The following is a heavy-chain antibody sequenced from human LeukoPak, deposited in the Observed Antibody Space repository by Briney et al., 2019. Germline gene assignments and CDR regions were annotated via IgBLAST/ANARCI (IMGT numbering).Heavy chain of an antibody. CDR3: ARPVLKGYDNCGY. V-gene: IGHV1-69*05. J-gene: IGHJ4*02. D-gene: IGHD1-20*01. Sequence: SVKVSCKASGGTFSSYAISWVRQAPGQGLEWMGRIIPIFGTANYAQKFQGRVTITTDESTSTAYMELSSLRSEDTAVYYCARPVLKGYDNCGYWGQGTLVTVSS. CDR2: IIPIFGTA. CDR1: GGTFSSYA.